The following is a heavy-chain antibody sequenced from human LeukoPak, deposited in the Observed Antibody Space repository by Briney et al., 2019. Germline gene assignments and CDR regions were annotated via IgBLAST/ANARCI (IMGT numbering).Heavy chain of an antibody. J-gene: IGHJ5*02. V-gene: IGHV3-30*03. CDR2: TSYDGSNK. Sequence: GGSLRLSCAASGFTFSSYGMHWVRQAPGKGLEWVAVTSYDGSNKYYADSVKGRFTISRDNSKNTLYLQMNSLRAEDTAVYYCLREIRSVGSSGWYWFDPWGQGTLVTVSS. CDR3: LREIRSVGSSGWYWFDP. D-gene: IGHD6-19*01. CDR1: GFTFSSYG.